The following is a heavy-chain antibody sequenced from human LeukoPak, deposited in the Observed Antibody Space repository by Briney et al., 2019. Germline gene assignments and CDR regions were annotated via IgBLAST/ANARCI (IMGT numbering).Heavy chain of an antibody. CDR3: ARDIAPAGLFFDY. V-gene: IGHV3-7*01. CDR1: GFTLSSYW. D-gene: IGHD6-13*01. Sequence: GSLRLSCAASGFTLSSYWMSWVRQAPGKGLEWVAHIKYDGSEKDYVDSVKGRFTISRDNAKNSLYLQMNSLRAEDTAVYYCARDIAPAGLFFDYWGQGTLVTVSS. CDR2: IKYDGSEK. J-gene: IGHJ4*02.